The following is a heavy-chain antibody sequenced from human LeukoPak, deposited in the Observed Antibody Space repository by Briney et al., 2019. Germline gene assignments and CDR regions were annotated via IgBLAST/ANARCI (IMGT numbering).Heavy chain of an antibody. CDR2: ISYDGSNK. CDR3: ARGRRGSWYYFDY. V-gene: IGHV3-30-3*01. CDR1: GFTFSSYA. D-gene: IGHD6-13*01. Sequence: GSLRLPCAASGFTFSSYAMHWARQAPGKGLEWVAVISYDGSNKYYADSVKGRFTISRDNYKNTLYLQMNSLRAEDTAVYFCARGRRGSWYYFDYWGQGTLVTVSS. J-gene: IGHJ4*02.